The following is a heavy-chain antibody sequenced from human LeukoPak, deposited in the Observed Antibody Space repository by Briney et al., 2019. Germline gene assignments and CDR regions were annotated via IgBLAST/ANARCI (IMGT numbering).Heavy chain of an antibody. CDR2: IRYDGSDP. CDR3: AQDRFCSRDSCSFVTTWFAP. J-gene: IGHJ5*02. D-gene: IGHD2-2*01. V-gene: IGHV3-30*02. Sequence: GSLRLSFATSGFVFSDYGIHWVRQAPGKGLEWVAFIRYDGSDPNYPDSVKGRFTISRDNSKNMVQLQMNSLRVEDTAVYYCAQDRFCSRDSCSFVTTWFAPWGQGTLVTVSS. CDR1: GFVFSDYG.